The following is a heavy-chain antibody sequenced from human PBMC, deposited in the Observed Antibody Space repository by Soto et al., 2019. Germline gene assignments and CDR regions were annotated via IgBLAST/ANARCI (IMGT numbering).Heavy chain of an antibody. J-gene: IGHJ4*02. CDR1: RFPFSSYV. CDR2: IWYDGGNK. D-gene: IGHD2-15*01. V-gene: IGHV3-33*01. Sequence: QVQLVESGGGVVQPGRSLRLSCAASRFPFSSYVMHWVRQAPGKGLEWVAVIWYDGGNKYSAESVQGRFTISRDNSKNTLYLQMNSLRVDDTAIYYCARGQGYCSGGTCFSTSGRLLTTFDYWGQGTLVTVSS. CDR3: ARGQGYCSGGTCFSTSGRLLTTFDY.